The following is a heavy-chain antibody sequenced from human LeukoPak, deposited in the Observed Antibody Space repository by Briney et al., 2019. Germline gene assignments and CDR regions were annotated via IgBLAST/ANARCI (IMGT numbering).Heavy chain of an antibody. Sequence: GGSLRLSCAASGFTFSSYAMSWVRQAPGKGLEWVSGISGSGDNTYYADSVKGRFTISRDNSKNTLYVQVNSLGTEDTAAYHCAKGSYYDSSGSFYFDYWGQGTLVTVSS. J-gene: IGHJ4*02. CDR2: ISGSGDNT. D-gene: IGHD3-22*01. CDR3: AKGSYYDSSGSFYFDY. CDR1: GFTFSSYA. V-gene: IGHV3-23*01.